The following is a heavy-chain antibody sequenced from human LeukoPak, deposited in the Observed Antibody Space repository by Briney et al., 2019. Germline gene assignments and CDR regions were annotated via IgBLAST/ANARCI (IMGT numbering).Heavy chain of an antibody. V-gene: IGHV4-34*01. Sequence: SETLSLTCAVYGGSFSGYYWSWIRQPPGKGLEWIGEINHSGSTNYNPSLKSRVNISVDKSKKQFSLKQSSVTAADTAVYYCARRRQYYDFWSGYYSPYFDYWGQGTLVTVSS. J-gene: IGHJ4*02. CDR2: INHSGST. CDR3: ARRRQYYDFWSGYYSPYFDY. CDR1: GGSFSGYY. D-gene: IGHD3-3*01.